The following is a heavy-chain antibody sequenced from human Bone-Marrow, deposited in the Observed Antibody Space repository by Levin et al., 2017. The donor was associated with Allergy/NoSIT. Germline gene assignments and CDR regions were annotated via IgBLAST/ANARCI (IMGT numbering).Heavy chain of an antibody. Sequence: LSLTCAGSGFTFRNYDLHWVRQAPGKGLEWVALISYFGSTQYYADSVKGRFTISRDNSKNTLFLQMNSLRVEDTAVYYCVKDRRWKNEYNERTFDYWGQGTLVTVSS. D-gene: IGHD1-1*01. CDR1: GFTFRNYD. CDR3: VKDRRWKNEYNERTFDY. V-gene: IGHV3-30*18. J-gene: IGHJ4*02. CDR2: ISYFGSTQ.